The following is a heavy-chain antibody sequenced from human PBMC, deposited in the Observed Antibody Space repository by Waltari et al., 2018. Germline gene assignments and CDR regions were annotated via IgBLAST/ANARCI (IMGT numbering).Heavy chain of an antibody. CDR1: GGSISSSRYY. V-gene: IGHV4-39*07. CDR2: SDYSGST. Sequence: QLQLQESGPGLVKPSETLSLTCTVSGGSISSSRYYWGWIRQPPGKGPGWIGSSDYSGSTNNNRSLKSRGTKSGDTAKNQVSLRRSSVTAADTAGYYCARQDVLGDYSLGRRPSYFDYWGQGTLVTVSS. D-gene: IGHD4-17*01. J-gene: IGHJ4*02. CDR3: ARQDVLGDYSLGRRPSYFDY.